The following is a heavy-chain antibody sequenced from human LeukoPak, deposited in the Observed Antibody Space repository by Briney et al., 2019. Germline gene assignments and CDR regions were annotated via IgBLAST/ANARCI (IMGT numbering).Heavy chain of an antibody. CDR3: ARGGGMGYYYYYMDV. D-gene: IGHD1-26*01. J-gene: IGHJ6*03. CDR2: IYYSGST. V-gene: IGHV4-59*01. CDR1: GGSISSYY. Sequence: SETLSLTCTVSGGSISSYYWSWIRQPPGKGLEWIGYIYYSGSTNYNPSLKSRVTRSVDTSKNQFSLKLSSVTAADTAVYYCARGGGMGYYYYYMDVWGKGTTVTVSS.